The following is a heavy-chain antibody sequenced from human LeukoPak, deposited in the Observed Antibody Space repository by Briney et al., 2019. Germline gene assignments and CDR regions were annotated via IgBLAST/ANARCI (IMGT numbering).Heavy chain of an antibody. V-gene: IGHV3-30*02. CDR3: ARFVMVTAGDY. D-gene: IGHD2-21*02. CDR1: GFTFSSYG. Sequence: GGSLRLSCAASGFTFSSYGMHWVRQAPGKGLEWVAFIRYDGSNKYYADSVKGRFTISRDNAKNTVYLQMNSLRDEDTAVYYCARFVMVTAGDYWGQGTLVTVSS. CDR2: IRYDGSNK. J-gene: IGHJ4*02.